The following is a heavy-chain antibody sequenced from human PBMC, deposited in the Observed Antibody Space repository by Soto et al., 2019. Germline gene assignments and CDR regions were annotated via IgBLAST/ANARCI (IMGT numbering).Heavy chain of an antibody. CDR3: ARGMKLEPEGGMDV. Sequence: GASVKVSCKASGYTFTGYYMHWVRQAPGQGLEWMGWINPNSGGTNYAQKFQGWVTMTRDTSISTAYMELSRLRSDDTAVYYCARGMKLEPEGGMDVWGQGTTVTVSS. D-gene: IGHD1-1*01. CDR2: INPNSGGT. J-gene: IGHJ6*02. V-gene: IGHV1-2*04. CDR1: GYTFTGYY.